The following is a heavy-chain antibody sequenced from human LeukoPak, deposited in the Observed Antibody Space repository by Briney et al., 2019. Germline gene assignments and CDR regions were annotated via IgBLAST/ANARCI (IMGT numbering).Heavy chain of an antibody. CDR1: GYTFPSYD. J-gene: IGHJ4*02. V-gene: IGHV1-8*01. CDR3: ARGPKWSGSYYYFDY. CDR2: MNPNSGNT. Sequence: ASVKVSCKTSGYTFPSYDINWVRQATGQGLEWMGWMNPNSGNTGHAQKIQGRVTITRNTSITTAYMELSSLRSEDTAVYYCARGPKWSGSYYYFDYWGQGTLVTVSS. D-gene: IGHD1-26*01.